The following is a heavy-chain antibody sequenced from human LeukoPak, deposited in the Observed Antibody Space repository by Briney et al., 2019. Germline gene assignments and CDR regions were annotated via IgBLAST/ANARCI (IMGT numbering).Heavy chain of an antibody. V-gene: IGHV1-18*01. Sequence: ASVKVSCKASGYTFTSYGISWVRQAPGQGLEWMGWISAYNGNTNYAQKLQGRVTMTTDTSTNTAYLELRSLRSDDTAVYYCARDSKEYCGGDCYSFYWGQGNLVTVSS. CDR3: ARDSKEYCGGDCYSFY. CDR1: GYTFTSYG. CDR2: ISAYNGNT. D-gene: IGHD2-21*02. J-gene: IGHJ4*02.